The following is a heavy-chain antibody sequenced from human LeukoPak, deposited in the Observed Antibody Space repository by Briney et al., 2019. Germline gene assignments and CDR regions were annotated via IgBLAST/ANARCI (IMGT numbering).Heavy chain of an antibody. CDR2: IYYSGST. J-gene: IGHJ4*02. CDR1: GGSISSSSYY. D-gene: IGHD5-12*01. Sequence: KPSETLSLTCTVSGGSISSSSYYWGWIRQPPGKGLEWIGSIYYSGSTYYNPSLKSRVTISVDTSKNQFSLKLSSVTAADTAVYYCARLHVATLPMALDYWGQGTLVTVSS. CDR3: ARLHVATLPMALDY. V-gene: IGHV4-39*01.